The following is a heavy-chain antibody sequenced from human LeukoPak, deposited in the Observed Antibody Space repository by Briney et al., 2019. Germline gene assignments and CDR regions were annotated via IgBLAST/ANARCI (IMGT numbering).Heavy chain of an antibody. D-gene: IGHD3-22*01. Sequence: PSETLSLTCAVYGGSVSGYYWSWLRQPPGKGLEWIGEINLSGSTNYNPSLKSRVTISVDMSKDQFSLKLGSVTAADTAVYYCARGPPADYYDRSGFYPCFDYWGQGALVTVSS. CDR1: GGSVSGYY. J-gene: IGHJ4*02. CDR3: ARGPPADYYDRSGFYPCFDY. CDR2: INLSGST. V-gene: IGHV4-34*01.